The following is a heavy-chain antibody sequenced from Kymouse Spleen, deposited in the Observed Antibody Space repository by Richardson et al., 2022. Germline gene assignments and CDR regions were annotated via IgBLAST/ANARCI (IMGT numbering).Heavy chain of an antibody. CDR3: ARQGIAAASFDY. V-gene: IGHV4-39*01. CDR2: IYYSGST. D-gene: IGHD6-13*01. Sequence: QLQLQESGPGLVKPSETLSLTCTVSGGSISSSSYYWGWIRQPPGKGLEWIGSIYYSGSTYYNPSLKSRVTISVDTSKNQFSLKLSSVTAADTAVYYCARQGIAAASFDYWGQGTLVTVSS. J-gene: IGHJ4*02. CDR1: GGSISSSSYY.